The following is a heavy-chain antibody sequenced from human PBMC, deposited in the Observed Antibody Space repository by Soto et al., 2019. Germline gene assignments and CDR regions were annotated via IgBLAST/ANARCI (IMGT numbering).Heavy chain of an antibody. D-gene: IGHD3-10*01. CDR1: GYSFTSYW. Sequence: PGESLKISCKGSGYSFTSYWIGWVRQMPGKGLEWMGIIYPGDSDTRYSPSFQGQVTISADKSISTAYLQWGSLKASDTAMYYCARQKILWFGESIPDYWGQGTLVTVSS. CDR3: ARQKILWFGESIPDY. V-gene: IGHV5-51*01. J-gene: IGHJ4*02. CDR2: IYPGDSDT.